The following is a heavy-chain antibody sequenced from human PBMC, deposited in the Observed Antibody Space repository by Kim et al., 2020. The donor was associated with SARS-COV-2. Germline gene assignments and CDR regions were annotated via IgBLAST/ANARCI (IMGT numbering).Heavy chain of an antibody. CDR3: ARGTHYYSPGGNYGMDV. J-gene: IGHJ6*02. CDR2: IWYDGRNK. CDR1: GFTFSSYG. D-gene: IGHD4-4*01. Sequence: GGSLRLSCAASGFTFSSYGMHWVRQAPGKGLEWVAIIWYDGRNKYYADSVKGRFIISRDNSKNTLYLQMNSLRAEDTAVYYCARGTHYYSPGGNYGMDVWGQGTTVIVS. V-gene: IGHV3-33*01.